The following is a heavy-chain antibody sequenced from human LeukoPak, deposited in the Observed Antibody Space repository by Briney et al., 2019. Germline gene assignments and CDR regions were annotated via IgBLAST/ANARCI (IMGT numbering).Heavy chain of an antibody. J-gene: IGHJ5*02. Sequence: AASVKVSCKTSGYSFNIYEINWVRQATGQGLEWMGWVNPNSGDTDYAQKFQGRLTMTRNTSISTAYMELSGLRLEDTAVYYCSRGPRFDPWGQGTQVTVSS. V-gene: IGHV1-8*01. CDR3: SRGPRFDP. CDR2: VNPNSGDT. CDR1: GYSFNIYE.